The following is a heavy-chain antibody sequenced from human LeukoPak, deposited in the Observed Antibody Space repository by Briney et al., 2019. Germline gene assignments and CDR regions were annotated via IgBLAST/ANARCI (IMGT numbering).Heavy chain of an antibody. J-gene: IGHJ4*02. D-gene: IGHD1-1*01. CDR2: IYYSGST. CDR1: GFTFSRYW. CDR3: ARDYKWRFDY. Sequence: PGGSLRLSCAASGFTFSRYWMHWIRQPPGKGLEWIGSIYYSGSTYYNPSLKSRVTISVDTSRNQFSLKLSSVTAADTAVYYCARDYKWRFDYWGQGALVTVSS. V-gene: IGHV4-39*07.